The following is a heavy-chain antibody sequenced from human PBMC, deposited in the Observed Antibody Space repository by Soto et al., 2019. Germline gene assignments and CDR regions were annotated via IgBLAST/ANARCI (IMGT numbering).Heavy chain of an antibody. CDR1: GDTFRNYA. CDR2: IIPLFST. CDR3: ARDPGIAVVGRGTSFEP. J-gene: IGHJ5*02. Sequence: QVQLVQSGAEVKKPGSSVKVSCTASGDTFRNYAFTWVRQAPGQGLEWMGTIIPLFSTRYAQKFQGRVTMTADESTSTVYMDLRSLKSDDTAVYYCARDPGIAVVGRGTSFEPWGQGTLVTVSS. V-gene: IGHV1-69*18. D-gene: IGHD6-19*01.